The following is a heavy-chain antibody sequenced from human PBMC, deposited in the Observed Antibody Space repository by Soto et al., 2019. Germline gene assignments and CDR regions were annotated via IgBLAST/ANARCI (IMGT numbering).Heavy chain of an antibody. CDR3: ARAVYYYDSSGYYLPFDY. Sequence: QVQLVQSGAEVQKPGSSVKVSCKASGGTFSSYAISWVRQAPGQGLEWMGGIIPIFGTANYAQKFQGRVTITVDESTSTAYTELSSLRSEDTAVYYCARAVYYYDSSGYYLPFDYWGQGTLVTVSS. V-gene: IGHV1-69*01. CDR1: GGTFSSYA. CDR2: IIPIFGTA. D-gene: IGHD3-22*01. J-gene: IGHJ4*02.